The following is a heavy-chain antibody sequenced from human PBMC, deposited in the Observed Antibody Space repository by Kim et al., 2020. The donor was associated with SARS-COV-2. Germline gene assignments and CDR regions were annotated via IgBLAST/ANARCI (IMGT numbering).Heavy chain of an antibody. CDR1: GDSVSSNSAA. Sequence: SQTLSLPCAISGDSVSSNSAAWNWIRQSPSRGLEWLGRTYYRSKWYDDYAVSVKSRITINPDTSKNQFSLQLKSVTPEDTAVYYCARVQGHCSGGSCQYWFDPWGQGTLVTVSS. CDR2: TYYRSKWYD. CDR3: ARVQGHCSGGSCQYWFDP. J-gene: IGHJ5*02. V-gene: IGHV6-1*01. D-gene: IGHD2-15*01.